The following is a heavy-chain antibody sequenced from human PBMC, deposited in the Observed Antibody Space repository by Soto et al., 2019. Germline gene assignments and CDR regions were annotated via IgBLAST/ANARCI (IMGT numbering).Heavy chain of an antibody. Sequence: SETLSLTCTVSGGSISSDGNYWSLIRQHPGKGLEWIGYIYYSGSTYYNSSLKSRVTISVDTSKNQFSLKLNSVTAADTAVYYCARARMVRGIIYYYGMDVWGQGTTVTVSS. CDR3: ARARMVRGIIYYYGMDV. D-gene: IGHD3-10*01. CDR2: IYYSGST. J-gene: IGHJ6*02. CDR1: GGSISSDGNY. V-gene: IGHV4-31*03.